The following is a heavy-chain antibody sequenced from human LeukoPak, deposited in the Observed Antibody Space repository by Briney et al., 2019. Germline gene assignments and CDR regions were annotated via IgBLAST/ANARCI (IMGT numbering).Heavy chain of an antibody. Sequence: GESLKISCKGSGYSFTSYWIGWVRQMPGKGLEWMGIIYPGDSDTRYSPSFQGQVTISADKSISTAYLQWSSLKASDTAMYYCARPRGRGYDFWSGPLDWFDPWGQGTLVTVSS. D-gene: IGHD3-3*01. CDR1: GYSFTSYW. CDR3: ARPRGRGYDFWSGPLDWFDP. V-gene: IGHV5-51*01. J-gene: IGHJ5*02. CDR2: IYPGDSDT.